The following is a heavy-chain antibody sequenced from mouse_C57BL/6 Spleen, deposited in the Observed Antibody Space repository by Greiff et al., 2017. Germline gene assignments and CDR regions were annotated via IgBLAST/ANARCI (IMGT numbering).Heavy chain of an antibody. CDR2: IDPENGNT. Sequence: EVQLQQSVAELVRPGASVKMSCKASGYNFKNTYMNWVKQRPGQGLEWIGRIDPENGNTNYNQKFQGKATLTADKSSNTAYLELRSLTSEDTALXYFARVPCYCGSSYLYCDVWGTGTTDTVPS. CDR1: GYNFKNTY. V-gene: IGHV14-3*01. J-gene: IGHJ1*03. CDR3: ARVPCYCGSSYLYCDV. D-gene: IGHD1-1*01.